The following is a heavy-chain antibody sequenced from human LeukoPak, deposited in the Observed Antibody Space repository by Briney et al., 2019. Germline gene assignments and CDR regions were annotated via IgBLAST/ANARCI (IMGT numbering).Heavy chain of an antibody. V-gene: IGHV4-59*08. CDR2: IYYSGST. J-gene: IGHJ4*02. CDR3: ARHHGSNLNRSFDF. Sequence: SETLSLTCTVSGGSIIGYYWSWVRQPPGKGLEWIASIYYSGSTNYNPSLKGRVTVSLDTSKNQFSLKLSSVTAADTAVYYCARHHGSNLNRSFDFWGQGTLVTVSS. CDR1: GGSIIGYY. D-gene: IGHD4-23*01.